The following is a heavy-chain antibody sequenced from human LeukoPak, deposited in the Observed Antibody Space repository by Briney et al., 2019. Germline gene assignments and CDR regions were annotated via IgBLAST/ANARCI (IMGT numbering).Heavy chain of an antibody. CDR1: GYRFTSYG. J-gene: IGHJ4*02. Sequence: ASLKVSCKASGYRFTSYGLNWVRQAPGQGLEWMGWISAYNGHTNSTQNLQGRVTMTTDTSTSTAYMELRSLRSDDTAVYYCARDLTSWRGISIFGVVQGGYYFDSWGQGTLVTVSS. V-gene: IGHV1-18*01. CDR3: ARDLTSWRGISIFGVVQGGYYFDS. D-gene: IGHD3-3*02. CDR2: ISAYNGHT.